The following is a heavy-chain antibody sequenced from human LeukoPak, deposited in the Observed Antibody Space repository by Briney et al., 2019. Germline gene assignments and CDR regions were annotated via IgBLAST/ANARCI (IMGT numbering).Heavy chain of an antibody. CDR2: LYYRGSA. CDR1: GGSISSDSYY. J-gene: IGHJ5*02. Sequence: SETLSLTCIVSGGSISSDSYYWAWIRQPPGKGLQWIGSLYYRGSAYYGPSLKGRVTISLDTSMNQFSLKLSSVTAADTAVYYCAGNRGWYMCDQWGQGILVTVSS. CDR3: AGNRGWYMCDQ. D-gene: IGHD6-19*01. V-gene: IGHV4-39*07.